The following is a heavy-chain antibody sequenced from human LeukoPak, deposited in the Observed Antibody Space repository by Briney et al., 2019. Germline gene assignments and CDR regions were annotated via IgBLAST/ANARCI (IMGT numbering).Heavy chain of an antibody. CDR2: FDPEDGET. CDR1: GYTLTELS. V-gene: IGHV1-24*01. J-gene: IGHJ4*02. D-gene: IGHD1-26*01. CDR3: ATGHEVGATLDYFDY. Sequence: GALVKVSCKVSGYTLTELSMHWVRQAPGKGLEWMGGFDPEDGETIYAQKFQGRVTMTEDTSTDTAYMELSSLRSEDTAVYYCATGHEVGATLDYFDYWGQGTLVTVSS.